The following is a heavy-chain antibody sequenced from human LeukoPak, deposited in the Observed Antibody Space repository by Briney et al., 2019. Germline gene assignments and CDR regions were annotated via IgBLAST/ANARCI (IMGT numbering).Heavy chain of an antibody. CDR3: ARDFGDYYGSGAN. J-gene: IGHJ4*02. V-gene: IGHV4-30-4*08. Sequence: PSETLSLTCTVSGGSISSGDYYWSWIRQPPGKGLEWIGYIYYSGSTYYNPSLKSRVTISVDTSKNQFSLELSSVTAADTAVYYCARDFGDYYGSGANWGQGTLVTVSS. CDR2: IYYSGST. D-gene: IGHD3-10*01. CDR1: GGSISSGDYY.